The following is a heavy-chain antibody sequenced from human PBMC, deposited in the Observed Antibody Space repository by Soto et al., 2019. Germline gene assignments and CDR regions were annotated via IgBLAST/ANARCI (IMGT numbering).Heavy chain of an antibody. CDR3: ARNLPRYCSATSCPFDS. CDR1: GYNFDKYG. Sequence: ASVKVSCKASGYNFDKYGISWVRQAPGQGLEWVGRINTYNGNTDYEQNLQGRVTMTTDTSTSTAYMEVRSLRSDDTAVYYCARNLPRYCSATSCPFDSWGQGTLVTV. CDR2: INTYNGNT. D-gene: IGHD2-2*01. J-gene: IGHJ4*02. V-gene: IGHV1-18*01.